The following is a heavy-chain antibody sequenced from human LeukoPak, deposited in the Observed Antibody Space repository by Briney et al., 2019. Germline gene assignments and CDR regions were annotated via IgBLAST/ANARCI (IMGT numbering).Heavy chain of an antibody. CDR3: AKAPERYSSSRFG. V-gene: IGHV3-23*01. D-gene: IGHD6-13*01. CDR1: GFTFSNYA. CDR2: ISGSGGSA. Sequence: PGGSLRLSCAASGFTFSNYAMSWVRQAPGKGLEWVSGISGSGGSAYYADSVKGRFTISRDNSKNTLYLQMNSLSAEDTAVYYCAKAPERYSSSRFGWGQGTLVTVSS. J-gene: IGHJ4*02.